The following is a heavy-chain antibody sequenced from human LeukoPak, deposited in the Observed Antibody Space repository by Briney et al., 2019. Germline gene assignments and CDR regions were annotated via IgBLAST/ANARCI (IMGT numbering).Heavy chain of an antibody. D-gene: IGHD6-13*01. CDR1: GGSISSSSYY. Sequence: SETLSLTCTVSGGSISSSSYYWGWIRQPPGKGLEWTGSIYYSGSTYYNPSLKSRVTISVDTSKNQFSLKLSSVTAADTAVYYCASAPLLYSSSWYGALPPRYWGQGTLVTVSS. CDR2: IYYSGST. CDR3: ASAPLLYSSSWYGALPPRY. J-gene: IGHJ4*02. V-gene: IGHV4-39*01.